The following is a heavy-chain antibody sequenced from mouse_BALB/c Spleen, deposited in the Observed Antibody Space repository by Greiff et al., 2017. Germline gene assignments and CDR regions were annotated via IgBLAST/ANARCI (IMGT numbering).Heavy chain of an antibody. D-gene: IGHD2-14*01. CDR2: IYPGNSDT. V-gene: IGHV1-5*01. J-gene: IGHJ4*01. CDR3: TKTYYRYDENAMDY. Sequence: EAQLQQSGTVLARPGASVKMSCKASGYSFTSYWMHWVKQRPGQGLEWIGAIYPGNSDTSYNQKFKGKAKLTAVTSASTAYMELSSLTNEDSAVYYCTKTYYRYDENAMDYWGQGTSVTVSS. CDR1: GYSFTSYW.